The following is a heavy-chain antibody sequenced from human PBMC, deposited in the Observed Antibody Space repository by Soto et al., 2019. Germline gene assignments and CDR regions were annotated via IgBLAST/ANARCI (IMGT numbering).Heavy chain of an antibody. J-gene: IGHJ4*02. CDR2: IFGGGTT. V-gene: IGHV3-23*01. D-gene: IGHD3-10*01. CDR1: GFTFSSYG. Sequence: GGSLRLSCEASGFTFSSYGMTWVRQAPGKGLEWVSTIFGGGTTFYADSVKGRFTISRDNSQNTLYLQMTRLKVDDTAVYYCAKDASYYDLDYWGQGPQVTVSS. CDR3: AKDASYYDLDY.